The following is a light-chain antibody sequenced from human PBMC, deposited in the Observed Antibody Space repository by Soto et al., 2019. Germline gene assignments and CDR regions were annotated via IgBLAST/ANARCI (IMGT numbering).Light chain of an antibody. V-gene: IGKV1-27*01. Sequence: DIQMTQSPSYLSASVGDRVTITCRASQGISNYLAWYQQKPGKVPKTLIYAASTLQSGVPSRFSGSGSGTEFTLTISSLQPEDVATYYCHKYNSAPFTFGSGTKVDIK. CDR1: QGISNY. CDR2: AAS. J-gene: IGKJ3*01. CDR3: HKYNSAPFT.